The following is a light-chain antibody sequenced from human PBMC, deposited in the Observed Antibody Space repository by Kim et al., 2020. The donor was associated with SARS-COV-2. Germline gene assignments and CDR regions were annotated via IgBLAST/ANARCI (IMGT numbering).Light chain of an antibody. CDR2: YDT. J-gene: IGLJ2*01. Sequence: APGEAERITCEGDGNETEFDHWYRQRPGQAPLVVTYYDTDRPAGIPARLSGSNSRNTATLTIREVEADDEDDYFCQVWDGPSDHAVFGGGTQLTVL. V-gene: IGLV3-21*04. CDR3: QVWDGPSDHAV. CDR1: GNETEF.